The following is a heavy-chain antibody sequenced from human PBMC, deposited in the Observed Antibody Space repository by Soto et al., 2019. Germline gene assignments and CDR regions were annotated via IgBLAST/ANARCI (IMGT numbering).Heavy chain of an antibody. CDR3: ARLSSEQGLGPAEGHFDY. J-gene: IGHJ4*02. V-gene: IGHV3-74*01. CDR1: GFTFSSYW. Sequence: PGGSLRLSCAASGFTFSSYWMHWVRQAPGKGLVWVSRINSDGSSTSYADSVKGRFTISRDNAKNTLYLQMNSLRAEDTAVYYCARLSSEQGLGPAEGHFDYWGQGTLVTVAS. D-gene: IGHD6-19*01. CDR2: INSDGSST.